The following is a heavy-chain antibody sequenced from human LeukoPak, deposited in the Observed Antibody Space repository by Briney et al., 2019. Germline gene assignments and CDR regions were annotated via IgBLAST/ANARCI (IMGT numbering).Heavy chain of an antibody. CDR2: IYSGDST. CDR1: GFTVSSNY. Sequence: PGGSLRLSCAASGFTVSSNYMSWVRQAPGKGLGWVSVIYSGDSTYYADSVKSRFTISRDNSKNTLYLQMNSLRAEDTAVYYCARDESRRKSHYNYALDVWGQGTTVTVSS. V-gene: IGHV3-66*01. J-gene: IGHJ6*02. CDR3: ARDESRRKSHYNYALDV.